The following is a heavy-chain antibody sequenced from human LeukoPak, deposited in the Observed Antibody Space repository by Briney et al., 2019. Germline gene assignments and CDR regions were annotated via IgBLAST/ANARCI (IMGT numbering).Heavy chain of an antibody. CDR1: GYTFTGYY. CDR2: INPNINGT. V-gene: IGHV1-2*02. D-gene: IGHD6-25*01. J-gene: IGHJ4*02. CDR3: ARERTPGSGYGVDY. Sequence: GASVKVSCKASGYTFTGYYIHWVRQAPGQGLGWMGWINPNINGTNYAQKFQGRVTMTGDRSISTAYMELSRLRSDDTAVYYCARERTPGSGYGVDYWGQGTVVTVSS.